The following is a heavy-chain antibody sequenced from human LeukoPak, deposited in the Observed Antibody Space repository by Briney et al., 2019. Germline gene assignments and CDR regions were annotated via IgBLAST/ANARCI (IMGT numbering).Heavy chain of an antibody. CDR1: GGSVSSGAYY. Sequence: SETLSLTCSVSGGSVSSGAYYWTWFRQPPGKGLQRIGYVYSSGNTNYNPSLNSRVTTSLDTSKNQLHLMLRSLTAADTAVYYCARRYTASTGERFDYWGQGTLVTVSS. CDR3: ARRYTASTGERFDY. V-gene: IGHV4-61*08. J-gene: IGHJ4*02. D-gene: IGHD2-2*02. CDR2: VYSSGNT.